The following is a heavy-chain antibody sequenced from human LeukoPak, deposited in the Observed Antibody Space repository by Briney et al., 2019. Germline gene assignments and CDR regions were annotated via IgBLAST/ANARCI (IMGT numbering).Heavy chain of an antibody. D-gene: IGHD3-16*01. CDR1: GYTFTSYG. V-gene: IGHV1-18*01. Sequence: ASVKVSCKASGYTFTSYGISWVRQAPGQGLEWMGWISAYNGNTNYAQKLQGRVTMTTDTSTSTAYMELRSLRSDDTAVYYCARRATTGVWGKYYYYYYMDVWGKGTTVTVSS. J-gene: IGHJ6*03. CDR3: ARRATTGVWGKYYYYYYMDV. CDR2: ISAYNGNT.